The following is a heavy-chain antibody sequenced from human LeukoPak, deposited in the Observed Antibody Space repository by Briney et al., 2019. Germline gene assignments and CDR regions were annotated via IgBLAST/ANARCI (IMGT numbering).Heavy chain of an antibody. J-gene: IGHJ4*02. CDR2: IYTSGST. CDR1: GGSISSGSYY. Sequence: PSQTLSLTCTVSGGSISSGSYYWSWIRQPAGQGLEWIGRIYTSGSTNYNPSLKSRVTISVDTSKNQFSLKLSSVTAADTAVYYCARTKITMVRGVIRYFDYWGQGTLVTVSS. CDR3: ARTKITMVRGVIRYFDY. D-gene: IGHD3-10*01. V-gene: IGHV4-61*02.